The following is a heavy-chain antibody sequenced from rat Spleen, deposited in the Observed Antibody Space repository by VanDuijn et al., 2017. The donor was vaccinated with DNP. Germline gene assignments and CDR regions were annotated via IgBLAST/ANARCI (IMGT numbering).Heavy chain of an antibody. D-gene: IGHD1-6*01. J-gene: IGHJ2*01. V-gene: IGHV5S13*01. CDR1: GFTFTNYG. Sequence: EVQLVESGGGLVQPGRSLKLSCAASGFTFTNYGMAWVRQAPKKGLEWVATITASSGTTYYRDSVKGRFTISTDNAKNTLYLQMNSLRSEDMATYYCARRYYGSYFDYWGQGVMVTVSS. CDR3: ARRYYGSYFDY. CDR2: ITASSGTT.